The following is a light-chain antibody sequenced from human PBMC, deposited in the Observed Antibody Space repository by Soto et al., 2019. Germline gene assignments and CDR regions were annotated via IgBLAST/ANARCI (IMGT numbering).Light chain of an antibody. Sequence: EIVLTQSPGTLSLSPGERATLSCRASQSVSSSWLAWYQQKPGQAPRLLIYGASSAATGVPDRFSGSGSGTDFTLTITRLEPDESAVFYCQQYGGPPWTFGQGTKVEIK. CDR1: QSVSSSW. V-gene: IGKV3-20*01. CDR2: GAS. J-gene: IGKJ1*01. CDR3: QQYGGPPWT.